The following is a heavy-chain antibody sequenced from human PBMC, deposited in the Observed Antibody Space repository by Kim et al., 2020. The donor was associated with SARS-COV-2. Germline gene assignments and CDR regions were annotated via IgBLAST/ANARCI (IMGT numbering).Heavy chain of an antibody. D-gene: IGHD3-22*01. Sequence: GGSLRLSCAASGFTFDDYAMHWVRQAPGKGLEWVSLISGDGGSTYYADSVKGRFTISRDNSKNSLYLQMNSLRTEDTALYYCAKVPARDSSGYYEDYWGQGTLVTVSS. CDR1: GFTFDDYA. V-gene: IGHV3-43*02. CDR2: ISGDGGST. CDR3: AKVPARDSSGYYEDY. J-gene: IGHJ4*02.